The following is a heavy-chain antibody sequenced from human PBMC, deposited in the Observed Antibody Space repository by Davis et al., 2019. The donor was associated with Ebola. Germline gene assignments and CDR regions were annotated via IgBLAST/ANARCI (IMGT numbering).Heavy chain of an antibody. Sequence: GESLKISCAASGFTFRETWIHWVRQAPGEGLVGVSRIVSVGTAVYADSVKGRFTLSRDNAKSTVFLQMNSLRVEDTAVYYCARDWYYTIDYWGQGTLVTVSS. D-gene: IGHD3-10*01. CDR3: ARDWYYTIDY. CDR1: GFTFRETW. V-gene: IGHV3-74*01. CDR2: IVSVGTA. J-gene: IGHJ4*02.